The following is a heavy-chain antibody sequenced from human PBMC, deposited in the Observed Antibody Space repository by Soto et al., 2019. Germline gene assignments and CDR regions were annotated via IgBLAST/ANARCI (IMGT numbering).Heavy chain of an antibody. CDR2: IYHSGST. Sequence: SETLSLPCAVSGGSISSSNWWSWVRQPPGKGLEWFGEIYHSGSTNYNPSLKSRVTISVDKSKNQFSRKLSSVTAADTAVYYCARDAARLAAAERWFDPWGQGTLVTVSS. V-gene: IGHV4-4*02. D-gene: IGHD6-13*01. CDR1: GGSISSSNW. J-gene: IGHJ5*02. CDR3: ARDAARLAAAERWFDP.